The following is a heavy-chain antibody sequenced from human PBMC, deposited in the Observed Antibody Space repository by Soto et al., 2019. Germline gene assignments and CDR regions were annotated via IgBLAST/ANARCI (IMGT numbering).Heavy chain of an antibody. Sequence: QVQLVQSGAEVKKPGSSVKVSCKASGGTFSSYTISWVRQAPGQGLEWMGRIIPILGIANYAQKFQGRVTITADKSTSTAYMELSSLRSEDTAVYYCAREDSGYDFGEDYWGQGTLVTVSS. CDR3: AREDSGYDFGEDY. J-gene: IGHJ4*02. CDR2: IIPILGIA. CDR1: GGTFSSYT. D-gene: IGHD5-12*01. V-gene: IGHV1-69*08.